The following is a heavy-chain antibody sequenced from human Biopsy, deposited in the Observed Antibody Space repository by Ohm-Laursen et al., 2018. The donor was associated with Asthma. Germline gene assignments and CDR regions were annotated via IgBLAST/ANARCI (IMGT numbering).Heavy chain of an antibody. D-gene: IGHD6-6*01. CDR3: ARARESSSWASAFDI. J-gene: IGHJ3*02. CDR2: IKEDGSEK. CDR1: GFTFSSYG. Sequence: SLRLSCAASGFTFSSYGMHWVRQAPGKGLEWVANIKEDGSEKYYVDSVKGRFTISRDNAKNSLYLQMDSLRAEETAAYYCARARESSSWASAFDIWGQGTKVTVSS. V-gene: IGHV3-7*01.